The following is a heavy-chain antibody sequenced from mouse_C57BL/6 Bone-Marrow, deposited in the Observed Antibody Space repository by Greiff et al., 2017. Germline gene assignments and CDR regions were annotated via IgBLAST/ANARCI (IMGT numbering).Heavy chain of an antibody. CDR2: ISSGGSYT. D-gene: IGHD1-1*01. CDR1: GFTFSSYG. CDR3: ARQIVATSYYFEY. Sequence: EVMLVESGGDLVKPGGSLKLSCAASGFTFSSYGMSWVRQTPDKRLEWVATISSGGSYTYYPDSVKGRFTISRDKAKNTLYLQMSSLKSEDTAMYYCARQIVATSYYFEYWGQGTTLTVSS. V-gene: IGHV5-6*01. J-gene: IGHJ2*01.